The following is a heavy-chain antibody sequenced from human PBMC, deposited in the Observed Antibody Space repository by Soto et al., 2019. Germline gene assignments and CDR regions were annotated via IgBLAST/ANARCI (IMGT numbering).Heavy chain of an antibody. Sequence: SETLSLTCTVSGASISSADHYWSWVRQPPGKGLEWIGYIYYSGSTYYRPSLKSRVSISVDTSKNHFSLRVNSVTAADTAVYYCARALYSSTWYGDFDSWGQGTLVTVSS. V-gene: IGHV4-30-4*01. CDR2: IYYSGST. J-gene: IGHJ4*02. D-gene: IGHD6-13*01. CDR3: ARALYSSTWYGDFDS. CDR1: GASISSADHY.